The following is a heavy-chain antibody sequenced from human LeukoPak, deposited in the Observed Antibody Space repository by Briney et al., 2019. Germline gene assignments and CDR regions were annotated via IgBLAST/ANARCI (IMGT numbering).Heavy chain of an antibody. Sequence: ASVKVSCKASGYTFTSYGISWVRQAPGQGLEWMGWISAYNGNTNYAQKLQGRVTITTDTSTSTAYMELRSLRSDDTAVYYCAREVRYYDSSGYIPSRNFDYWGQGTLVTVSS. CDR2: ISAYNGNT. V-gene: IGHV1-18*01. D-gene: IGHD3-22*01. J-gene: IGHJ4*02. CDR3: AREVRYYDSSGYIPSRNFDY. CDR1: GYTFTSYG.